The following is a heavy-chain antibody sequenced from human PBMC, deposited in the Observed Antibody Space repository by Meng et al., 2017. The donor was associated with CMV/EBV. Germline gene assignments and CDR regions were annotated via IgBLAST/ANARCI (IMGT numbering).Heavy chain of an antibody. V-gene: IGHV4-4*07. CDR1: CGSIRGSS. CDR3: ARDLGAAADPNWFDP. Sequence: VSCGSIRGSSCSWVRRPAGKGLGWIGRIYTSGSTIFRPSLKSRVTMSVDTSKNQFSLKLSSVTAADTAVYYCARDLGAAADPNWFDPWGQGTLVTVSS. J-gene: IGHJ5*02. D-gene: IGHD6-13*01. CDR2: IYTSGST.